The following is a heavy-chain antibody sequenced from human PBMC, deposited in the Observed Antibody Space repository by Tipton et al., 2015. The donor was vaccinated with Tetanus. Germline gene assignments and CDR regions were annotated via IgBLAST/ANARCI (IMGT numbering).Heavy chain of an antibody. J-gene: IGHJ4*02. Sequence: SLRLSCAASGFIFSSYGIHWVRQAPGKGLEWVAVSWYDGTDKYYADSVKGRFTISRDNSKNILYLQMNSLRAEDTAVYYCAREADCSGGGCFSGDFDNWGQGTQVTVSS. CDR2: SWYDGTDK. V-gene: IGHV3-33*01. D-gene: IGHD2-15*01. CDR3: AREADCSGGGCFSGDFDN. CDR1: GFIFSSYG.